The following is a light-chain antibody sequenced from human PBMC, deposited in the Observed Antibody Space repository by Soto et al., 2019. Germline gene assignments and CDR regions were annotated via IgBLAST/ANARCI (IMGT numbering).Light chain of an antibody. Sequence: EIVMPQSPATLSASPGERTTLSSRSSPSASSNFAWYQQKSGQAPRLLIYGASTISTGITARFSGCGCGTEFTLTIRGLLSEDFAVYYYEQYYNWPYTVGEGMYLEIK. CDR1: PSASSN. J-gene: IGKJ2*01. CDR3: EQYYNWPYT. V-gene: IGKV3-15*01. CDR2: GAS.